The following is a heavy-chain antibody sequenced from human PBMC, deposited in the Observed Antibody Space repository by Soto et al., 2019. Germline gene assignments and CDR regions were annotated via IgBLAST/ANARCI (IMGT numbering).Heavy chain of an antibody. CDR1: GGSISSSSYY. Sequence: SETLSLTCTVSGGSISSSSYYWGWIRQPPGKGLEWIGSIYYSGSTYYNPSLKSRVTISVDTSKNQFSLKLSSVTAADTAVYYCASPRPYYDILTGTGDYWGQGTLVTVS. CDR3: ASPRPYYDILTGTGDY. J-gene: IGHJ4*02. V-gene: IGHV4-39*01. CDR2: IYYSGST. D-gene: IGHD3-9*01.